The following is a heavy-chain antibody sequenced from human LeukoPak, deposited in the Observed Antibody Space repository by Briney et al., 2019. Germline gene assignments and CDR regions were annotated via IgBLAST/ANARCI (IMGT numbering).Heavy chain of an antibody. CDR2: ISSDGDST. CDR3: AREKTAYYYGSGLLN. D-gene: IGHD3-10*01. J-gene: IGHJ1*01. CDR1: GFTFSTYA. Sequence: GGSLRLSCAASGFTFSTYAMHWVRLAPGKGLQYVSTISSDGDSTYYANSVKGRFTISRDNSKSTLFLQMGSLRADDMAVYYCAREKTAYYYGSGLLNWGQGTLVTVSS. V-gene: IGHV3-64*01.